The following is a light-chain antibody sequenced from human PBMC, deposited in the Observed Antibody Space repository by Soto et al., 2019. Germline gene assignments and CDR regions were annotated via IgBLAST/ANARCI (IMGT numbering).Light chain of an antibody. CDR3: SSYTSSSTYV. V-gene: IGLV2-14*01. Sequence: QSVLTQPASVSGSPGQSITISCTGTSSDVGGYNYVAWYQQHPGKAPKLMISEVTDRPSGVSNRFSGSKSGNTASLTISGLQAEDEADYYCSSYTSSSTYVFGPGTQLTVL. J-gene: IGLJ7*01. CDR2: EVT. CDR1: SSDVGGYNY.